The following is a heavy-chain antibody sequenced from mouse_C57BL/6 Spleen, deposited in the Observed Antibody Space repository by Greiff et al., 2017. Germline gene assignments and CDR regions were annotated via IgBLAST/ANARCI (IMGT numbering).Heavy chain of an antibody. V-gene: IGHV5-6*02. CDR1: GFTFSSYG. CDR2: ISSGGSYT. CDR3: ASPYYDYDEAWFAY. Sequence: DVMLVESGGDLVKPGGSLKLSCAASGFTFSSYGMSWVRQTPDKRLEWVATISSGGSYTYYPDSVKGRFTISRDNAKNTLYLQMSSLKSEDTAMYYCASPYYDYDEAWFAYWGQGTLVTVSA. D-gene: IGHD2-4*01. J-gene: IGHJ3*01.